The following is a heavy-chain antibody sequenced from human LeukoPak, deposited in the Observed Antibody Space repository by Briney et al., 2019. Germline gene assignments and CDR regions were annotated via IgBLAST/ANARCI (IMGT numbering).Heavy chain of an antibody. D-gene: IGHD3-10*01. CDR2: IIPILGIA. V-gene: IGHV1-69*04. Sequence: GASVKVSCKASGGTFSSYAISWVRQAPGQGLEWMGRIIPILGIANYAQKFQGRVTITADKSTSTAYMELSSLRSEDTAVYYCATTPLYYGSGSYTDYWGQGTLVTVSS. CDR3: ATTPLYYGSGSYTDY. CDR1: GGTFSSYA. J-gene: IGHJ4*02.